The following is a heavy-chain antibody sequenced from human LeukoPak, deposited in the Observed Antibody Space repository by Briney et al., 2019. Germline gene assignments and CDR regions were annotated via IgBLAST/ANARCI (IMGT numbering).Heavy chain of an antibody. CDR2: ISSSSSYI. J-gene: IGHJ3*02. V-gene: IGHV3-21*01. Sequence: GGSLRLSCAASGFTFSSYSMNWVRQAPGKGLEWVSSISSSSSYIYYADSVKGRFTISRDNAKNSLYLQMNSLRAEDTAVYYCARAVVGSPHAFDIWGQGTMLTVSS. D-gene: IGHD1-26*01. CDR1: GFTFSSYS. CDR3: ARAVVGSPHAFDI.